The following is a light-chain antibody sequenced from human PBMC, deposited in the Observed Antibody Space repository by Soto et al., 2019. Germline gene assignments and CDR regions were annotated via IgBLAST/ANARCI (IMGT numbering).Light chain of an antibody. V-gene: IGKV1-5*01. CDR2: DAS. J-gene: IGKJ2*01. CDR1: QSISSW. CDR3: QQYYSHSPYT. Sequence: DIQMTQSPSTLSASVGDRVTITCRASQSISSWLVWYQQKPGKPPNLLIYDASSLESGVPSRFSGSGSGTEFTLTIRSLQPDDFATYYCQQYYSHSPYTFGQGTKLEIE.